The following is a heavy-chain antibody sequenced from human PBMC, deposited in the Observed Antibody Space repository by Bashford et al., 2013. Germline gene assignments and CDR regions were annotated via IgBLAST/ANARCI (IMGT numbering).Heavy chain of an antibody. D-gene: IGHD4-17*01. V-gene: IGHV5-51*01. CDR2: IYPGDSET. J-gene: IGHJ4*01. CDR3: ARVWFGDYYFDY. Sequence: GESLKISCKGSGYSFSTYWIGWVRQTPGKGLEWMGLIYPGDSETRYSPSFQGQVTISVDKSISTAYLQWNSLKASDTAMYYCARVWFGDYYFDYWGQGTLVTVSS. CDR1: GYSFSTYW.